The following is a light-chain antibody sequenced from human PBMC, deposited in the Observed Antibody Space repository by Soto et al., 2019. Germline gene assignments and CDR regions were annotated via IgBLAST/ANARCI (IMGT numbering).Light chain of an antibody. V-gene: IGLV2-23*02. Sequence: QSALTQPASVSASPGQSITISCTGTDSDVGSHNLVSWYQLHPGKAPKLMIYEVTKRPSGVTNRFSGSKSGNTASLTIAGLQDEDEADYYCCSYAVSNTYLFGNGTKVTVL. CDR2: EVT. CDR3: CSYAVSNTYL. CDR1: DSDVGSHNL. J-gene: IGLJ1*01.